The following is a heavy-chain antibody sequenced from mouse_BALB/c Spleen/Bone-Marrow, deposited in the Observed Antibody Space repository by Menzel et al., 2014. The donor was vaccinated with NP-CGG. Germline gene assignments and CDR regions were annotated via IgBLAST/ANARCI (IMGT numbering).Heavy chain of an antibody. D-gene: IGHD1-1*01. V-gene: IGHV14-3*02. Sequence: EVQLQQSGAELVKPGASVKLSCTASGFNIKDTYMHWVKQRPEQGLEWIGRIDPANGNTKYDPKFQGKATITADTPSKTAYLQLCSRTGESTCVYYCANGSGCAYGASWGQRKTVT. CDR3: ANGSGCAYGAS. CDR1: GFNIKDTY. CDR2: IDPANGNT. J-gene: IGHJ2*01.